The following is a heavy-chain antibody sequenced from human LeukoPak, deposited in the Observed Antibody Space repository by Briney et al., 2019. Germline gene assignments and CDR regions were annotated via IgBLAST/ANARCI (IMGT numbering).Heavy chain of an antibody. J-gene: IGHJ4*02. V-gene: IGHV3-21*01. CDR1: GFTFSSYS. CDR3: ARDQGIAAAGNDY. CDR2: ISSSSSYI. Sequence: PGRSLRLSCAASGFTFSSYSMNWVRQAPGKGLEWVSSISSSSSYIYYADSVKGRFTISRDNAKNSLYLQMNSLRAEDTAVYYCARDQGIAAAGNDYWGQGTLVTVSS. D-gene: IGHD6-13*01.